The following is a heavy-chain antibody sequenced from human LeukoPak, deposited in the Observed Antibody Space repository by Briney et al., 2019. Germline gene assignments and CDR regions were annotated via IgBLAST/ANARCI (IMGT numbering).Heavy chain of an antibody. J-gene: IGHJ4*02. V-gene: IGHV4-34*01. D-gene: IGHD6-19*01. Sequence: SETLSLTCAVYGESLSKYYWTWIRQSPGKGLEWIGEINHRGSTNLNPSLKSRVTLSVDTSKYQFSLKLTSVTAADAAVYYCASSVASTDYWGQGTMLTVSS. CDR2: INHRGST. CDR1: GESLSKYY. CDR3: ASSVASTDY.